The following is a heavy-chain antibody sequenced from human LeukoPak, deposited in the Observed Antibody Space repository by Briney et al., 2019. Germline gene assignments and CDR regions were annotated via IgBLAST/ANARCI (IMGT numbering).Heavy chain of an antibody. CDR2: IRGSGTST. V-gene: IGHV3-23*01. CDR1: GFTFSSYG. D-gene: IGHD2-15*01. Sequence: PGGSLRLSCAGSGFTFSSYGMSWVRQAPGKGLEWVSCIRGSGTSTYYADSVKGRFTISRDNSKNTLYLQMNSLRAEDTAVYYCAKSQGVVVVPDYWGQGTLVTVSS. CDR3: AKSQGVVVVPDY. J-gene: IGHJ4*02.